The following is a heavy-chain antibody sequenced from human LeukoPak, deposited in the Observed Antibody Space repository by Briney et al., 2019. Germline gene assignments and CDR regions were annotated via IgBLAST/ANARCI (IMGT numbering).Heavy chain of an antibody. CDR3: TTDGGIAVAGTGGGGSSLLLSGFDY. J-gene: IGHJ4*02. CDR1: GFTFSNAW. D-gene: IGHD6-19*01. V-gene: IGHV3-15*01. CDR2: IKSKTDGGTT. Sequence: GGSLRLSCAASGFTFSNAWMSWVRQAPGKGLEWVGRIKSKTDGGTTDYAAPVKGRFTISRDDSKNTLYLQMNSLKTEDTAVYYCTTDGGIAVAGTGGGGSSLLLSGFDYWGQGTLVTVSS.